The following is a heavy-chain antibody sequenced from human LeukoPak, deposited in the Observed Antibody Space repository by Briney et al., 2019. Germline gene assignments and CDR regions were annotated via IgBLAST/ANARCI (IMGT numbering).Heavy chain of an antibody. V-gene: IGHV4-4*02. J-gene: IGHJ5*02. CDR1: GGSIVSSDW. CDR3: AREEGSSGWWAQYH. CDR2: IYHSGTT. D-gene: IGHD6-19*01. Sequence: PSETLSLTCAVSGGSIVSSDWWSWVRQPPGKGLEWIGEIYHSGTTNYNPSLKSRLTISVDKSKNQFSLMLTSVTAADTAVYYCAREEGSSGWWAQYHWGQGTLVTVSS.